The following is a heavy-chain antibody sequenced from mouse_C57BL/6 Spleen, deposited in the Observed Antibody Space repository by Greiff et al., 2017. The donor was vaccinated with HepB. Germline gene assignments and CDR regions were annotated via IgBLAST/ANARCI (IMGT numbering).Heavy chain of an antibody. D-gene: IGHD1-1*01. CDR3: ARRRYGSSYCYFDY. J-gene: IGHJ2*01. CDR2: ISSGGSYT. Sequence: EVQLVESGGDLVKPGGSLKLSCAASGFTFSSYGMSWVRQTPDKRLEWVATISSGGSYTYYPDSVKGRFTISRDNAKNTLYLQMSSLKSEDTAMYYCARRRYGSSYCYFDYWGQGTTLTVSS. V-gene: IGHV5-6*01. CDR1: GFTFSSYG.